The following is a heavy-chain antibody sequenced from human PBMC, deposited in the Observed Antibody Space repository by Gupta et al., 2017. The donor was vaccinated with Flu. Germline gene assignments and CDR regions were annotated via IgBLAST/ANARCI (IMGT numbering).Heavy chain of an antibody. Sequence: EVQLVESGGGLVQPGGSLRLSCAASGFTISDHYIDCVRPAPGKGLEWVARIRNKANSYTTEYAASVKGRFTISRDDSKNSLYLQMNSLKTEDTAVYYCATALPDSSGYYYFDYWGQGTLVTVSS. CDR2: IRNKANSYTT. CDR3: ATALPDSSGYYYFDY. D-gene: IGHD3-22*01. CDR1: GFTISDHY. J-gene: IGHJ4*02. V-gene: IGHV3-72*01.